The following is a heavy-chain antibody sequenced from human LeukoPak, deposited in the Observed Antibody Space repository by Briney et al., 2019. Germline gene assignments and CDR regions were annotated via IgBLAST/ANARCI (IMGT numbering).Heavy chain of an antibody. D-gene: IGHD5-18*01. CDR2: SSAYNGNT. V-gene: IGHV1-18*01. J-gene: IGHJ4*02. CDR1: GYTFSSFG. CDR3: TRDLGVDTTMIFFDY. Sequence: ASVKVSCKASGYTFSSFGISWVRQAPGQGLEWMGWSSAYNGNTNYAQKFQGRVTMTTDTSTSTAYMEVRSLRSDDTAVYYCTRDLGVDTTMIFFDYWGQGSLVTVS.